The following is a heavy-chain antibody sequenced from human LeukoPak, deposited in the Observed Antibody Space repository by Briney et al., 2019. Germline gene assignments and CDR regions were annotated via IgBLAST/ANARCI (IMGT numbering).Heavy chain of an antibody. V-gene: IGHV3-9*01. CDR2: ISWNSGSI. D-gene: IGHD6-19*01. CDR1: GFTFDDYA. CDR3: AKASRPSSGWYDFDY. Sequence: GRSLRLSCAASGFTFDDYAMHWVRQAPGKGLEWVSGISWNSGSIGYADSVKGRFTISRDSAKNSLYLQMNSLRAEDTALYYCAKASRPSSGWYDFDYWGQGTLVTVSS. J-gene: IGHJ4*02.